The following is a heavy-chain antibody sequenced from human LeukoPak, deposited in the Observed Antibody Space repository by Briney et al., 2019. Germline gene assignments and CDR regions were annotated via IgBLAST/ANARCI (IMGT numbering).Heavy chain of an antibody. CDR2: LYHSGSV. V-gene: IGHV4-59*01. CDR3: ARNLGYSGSHWFDP. J-gene: IGHJ5*02. CDR1: GVSMSSYY. Sequence: SETLSLTCTVSGVSMSSYYWSWIRQPPGKGLEWIGYLYHSGSVNYNPSLKSRVTISVDTSKNQFYLKLSSMTAADTAFYYCARNLGYSGSHWFDPWGQGTLVTVSS. D-gene: IGHD5-18*01.